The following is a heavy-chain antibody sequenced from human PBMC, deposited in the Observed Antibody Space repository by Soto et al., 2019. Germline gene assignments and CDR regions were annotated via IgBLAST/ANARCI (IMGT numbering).Heavy chain of an antibody. CDR2: ISGTGYNT. Sequence: PGGSLRLSCAASGFTFSSYAMNWVRQAPGKGLEWVSAISGTGYNTYYADSLKGRFTISRDNSKNTLSLQMNSLRAEDTAVYYCARDRQFSHPRGGMDVWGQGTTVTSP. CDR1: GFTFSSYA. V-gene: IGHV3-23*01. J-gene: IGHJ6*02. CDR3: ARDRQFSHPRGGMDV. D-gene: IGHD3-10*01.